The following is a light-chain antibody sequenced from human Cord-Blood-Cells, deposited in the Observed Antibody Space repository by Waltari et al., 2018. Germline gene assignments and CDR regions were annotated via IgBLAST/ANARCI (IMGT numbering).Light chain of an antibody. Sequence: DIQMTQSPSSLSASVGDRVTITCRASQCISSYLNWYQQKPGKAPKLLIYAASSLQSGFPSRFSGSRSWTDFTLTISSLKPEDYATYYCQQSYSTPYTFGQGNKLEIK. CDR1: QCISSY. J-gene: IGKJ2*01. V-gene: IGKV1-39*01. CDR3: QQSYSTPYT. CDR2: AAS.